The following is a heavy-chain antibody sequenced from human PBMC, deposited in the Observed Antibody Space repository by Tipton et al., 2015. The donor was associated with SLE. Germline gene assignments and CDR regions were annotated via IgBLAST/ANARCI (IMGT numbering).Heavy chain of an antibody. CDR1: GGSISSYY. CDR2: IYYSGST. D-gene: IGHD2-15*01. V-gene: IGHV4-59*01. J-gene: IGHJ6*02. Sequence: TLSLTCTVSGGSISSYYWSWIRQPPGKGLEWIGYIYYSGSTNYNPSLKSRVTISVDTSKNQFSLKLSSVTAADTAVYYCARDGSSDYYYGMDVWGQGTTVTVSS. CDR3: ARDGSSDYYYGMDV.